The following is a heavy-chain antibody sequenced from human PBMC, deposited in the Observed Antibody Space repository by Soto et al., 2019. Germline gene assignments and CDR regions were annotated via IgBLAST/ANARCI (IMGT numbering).Heavy chain of an antibody. CDR3: ARETSPPGMDV. CDR1: GFTFSSYS. CDR2: ISSSSSYI. Sequence: GGSLRLSCAASGFTFSSYSMNWVRQAPGKGLEWVSSISSSSSYIYYADSVEGRFTISRDNAKNSLYLQMNSLRAEDTAVYYCARETSPPGMDVWGKGTTVTVSS. J-gene: IGHJ6*04. D-gene: IGHD1-1*01. V-gene: IGHV3-21*01.